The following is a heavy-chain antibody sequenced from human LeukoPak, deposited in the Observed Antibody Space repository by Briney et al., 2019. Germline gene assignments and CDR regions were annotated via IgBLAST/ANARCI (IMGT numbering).Heavy chain of an antibody. CDR2: VYHSGAT. Sequence: SETLSLTCTVSGVSIRSHYWSWLRQPPGKGLEWIGYVYHSGATNYNPSPKSRATISMDTSQSQFSLRGRSVTAADTGVYFCARESGYVTDPYYYHGLDVWGQGTTVTVSS. J-gene: IGHJ6*02. CDR1: GVSIRSHY. D-gene: IGHD5-12*01. V-gene: IGHV4-59*11. CDR3: ARESGYVTDPYYYHGLDV.